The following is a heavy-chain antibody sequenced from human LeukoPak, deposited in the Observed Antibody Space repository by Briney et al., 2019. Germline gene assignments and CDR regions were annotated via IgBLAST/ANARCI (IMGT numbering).Heavy chain of an antibody. J-gene: IGHJ5*02. V-gene: IGHV4-34*01. D-gene: IGHD6-13*01. CDR1: GGSFSGYY. CDR2: INHSGRT. CDR3: ARVTDTRFYSSSWYGSAHWGKQNWFDP. Sequence: SETLSLTCAVYGGSFSGYYWSWIRQPPGKGLEWIGEINHSGRTNYNPSLKSRVTISVDTSKNQFSLKLSSVTAADTAVYYCARVTDTRFYSSSWYGSAHWGKQNWFDPWGQGTLVTVSS.